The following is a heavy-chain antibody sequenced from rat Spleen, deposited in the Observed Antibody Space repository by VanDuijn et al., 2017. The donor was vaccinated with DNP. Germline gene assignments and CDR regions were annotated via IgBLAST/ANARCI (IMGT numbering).Heavy chain of an antibody. Sequence: EVQLQESGPGLVKPSQSLSLTCSVTGYSISTNFKWSWIRKFPGNKLEWMGFINSAGSTNYNPSLKSRISITRDTSKNQFFLRMNSVTTEDSATYYCAVQLGVFDFWGQGVMVTVSS. CDR3: AVQLGVFDF. CDR2: INSAGST. CDR1: GYSISTNFK. J-gene: IGHJ2*01. V-gene: IGHV3-3*01. D-gene: IGHD5-1*01.